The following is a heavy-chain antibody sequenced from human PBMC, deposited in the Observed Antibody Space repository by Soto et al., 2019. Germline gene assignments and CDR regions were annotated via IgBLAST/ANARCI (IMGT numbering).Heavy chain of an antibody. V-gene: IGHV1-2*02. Sequence: ASVKVSCKASGDTFTGYYMHWVRQAPGQGLEWMGWINPNSGGTNYAQKFQGRVTMTRDTSISTAYMELSRLRSDDTAVYYCAAELTYCGGDCYPKGGDAFDIWGQGTMVTVS. CDR3: AAELTYCGGDCYPKGGDAFDI. CDR1: GDTFTGYY. J-gene: IGHJ3*02. CDR2: INPNSGGT. D-gene: IGHD2-21*02.